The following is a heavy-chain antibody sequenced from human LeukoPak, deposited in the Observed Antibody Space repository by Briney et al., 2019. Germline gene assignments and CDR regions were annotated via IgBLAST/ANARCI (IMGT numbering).Heavy chain of an antibody. J-gene: IGHJ4*02. CDR2: INHSGST. CDR3: ARGRGYCSSTSCYTDY. V-gene: IGHV4-39*07. D-gene: IGHD2-2*02. CDR1: GGSISSSSYY. Sequence: SETLSLTCTASGGSISSSSYYWGWIRQPPGKGLEWIGEINHSGSTNYNPSLKSRVTISVDTSKNQFSLKLSSVTAADTAVYYCARGRGYCSSTSCYTDYWGQGTLVTVSS.